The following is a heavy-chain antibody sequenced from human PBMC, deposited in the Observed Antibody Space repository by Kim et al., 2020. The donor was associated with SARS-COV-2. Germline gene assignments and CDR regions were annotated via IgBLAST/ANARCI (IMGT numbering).Heavy chain of an antibody. CDR3: AKGVTKSGFDY. J-gene: IGHJ4*02. D-gene: IGHD2-21*02. CDR2: ITWGGTST. Sequence: GGSLRLSCATSGFTFSTSHMGWVRQAPGKGLEWVSRITWGGTSTYYADSVKGRVTMSSDKAKNTVYLHMNSLRDDDTAVYYCAKGVTKSGFDYWGQGAQVTVSS. V-gene: IGHV3-23*01. CDR1: GFTFSTSH.